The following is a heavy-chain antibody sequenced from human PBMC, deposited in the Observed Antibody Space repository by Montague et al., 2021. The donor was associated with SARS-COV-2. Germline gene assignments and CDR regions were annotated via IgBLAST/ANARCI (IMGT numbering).Heavy chain of an antibody. CDR1: GFTFYNYS. V-gene: IGHV3-23*03. D-gene: IGHD5-18*01. CDR2: IYGGGIST. J-gene: IGHJ6*02. CDR3: ASRYSLSPSYHGLDV. Sequence: SLRLSCAASGFTFYNYSMSWVRQAPDKGLEWVAVIYGGGISTYYADSVKGRFTIFRDNSKDTLYLDMNSLTAEDTAVYYCASRYSLSPSYHGLDVWGQGTTVTVSS.